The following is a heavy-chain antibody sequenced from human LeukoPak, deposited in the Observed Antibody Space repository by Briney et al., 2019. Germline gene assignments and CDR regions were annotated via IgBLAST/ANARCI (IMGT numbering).Heavy chain of an antibody. CDR3: ARGRYYDILTGSTGAFDI. J-gene: IGHJ3*02. Sequence: PGGSLRLSCAASGFPFRTYWMTWVRQAPGKGLEWVANIMEDGSEKYYVDSVKGRFTISRDNAKNSLYLQMNSLRAEDKAIYYCARGRYYDILTGSTGAFDIWGQGTMVTVSS. CDR1: GFPFRTYW. D-gene: IGHD3-9*01. V-gene: IGHV3-7*02. CDR2: IMEDGSEK.